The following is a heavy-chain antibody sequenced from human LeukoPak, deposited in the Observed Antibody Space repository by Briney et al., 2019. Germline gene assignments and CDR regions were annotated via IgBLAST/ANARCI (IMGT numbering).Heavy chain of an antibody. J-gene: IGHJ5*02. CDR1: GGSISSYY. D-gene: IGHD3-3*01. CDR2: IYYSGST. V-gene: IGHV4-59*12. CDR3: ARDSGYYDFWSGYFLSATPGGGFDP. Sequence: SETLSLTCTVSGGSISSYYWSWIRQPPGKGLEWIGYIYYSGSTNYNPSLKSRVTISVDTSKNQFSLKLSSVTAADTAVYYCARDSGYYDFWSGYFLSATPGGGFDPWGQGTLVTVSS.